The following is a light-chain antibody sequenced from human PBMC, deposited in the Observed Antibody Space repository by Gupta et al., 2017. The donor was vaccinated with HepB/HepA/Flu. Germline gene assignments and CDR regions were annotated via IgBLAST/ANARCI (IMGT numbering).Light chain of an antibody. Sequence: DIQLIQSPSLLSASSGDRVTISCRASQVITDNLAWYQQKPGKAPKLLINTASTLQGGVPSRFSGSGSGTEFTLTISSLQPEDFATYYCQQCHSSPFTFGQGTQLEIK. J-gene: IGKJ5*01. V-gene: IGKV1-9*01. CDR1: QVITDN. CDR2: TAS. CDR3: QQCHSSPFT.